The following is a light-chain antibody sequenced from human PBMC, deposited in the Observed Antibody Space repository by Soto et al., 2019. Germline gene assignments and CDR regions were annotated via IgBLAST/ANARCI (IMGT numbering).Light chain of an antibody. J-gene: IGKJ4*01. CDR3: QQLSSYTLT. Sequence: IVLTQSPGTLSLSPGERATLSCRASQNVDSNYLAWYQQKPGQAPRIIIFGASSRATGIPDRFSGSVSGTDGTITISRLETEDGSVYDCQQLSSYTLTFGGGTKVDIK. CDR1: QNVDSNY. V-gene: IGKV3-20*01. CDR2: GAS.